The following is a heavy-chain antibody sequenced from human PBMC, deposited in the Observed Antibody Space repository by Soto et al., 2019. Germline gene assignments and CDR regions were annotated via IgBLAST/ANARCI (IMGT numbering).Heavy chain of an antibody. J-gene: IGHJ6*02. CDR2: IIPLHNTS. Sequence: GASVKVSCKDSGGAFTNYSLNWVRHAPGQGLEWLGGIIPLHNTSNYSLKLLGRGSVTADISSNTVYMHLSGLTSDDTATYYCAIWSNWNPLYYRGMDVWGQGTTVTVSS. CDR1: GGAFTNYS. V-gene: IGHV1-69*08. D-gene: IGHD1-20*01. CDR3: AIWSNWNPLYYRGMDV.